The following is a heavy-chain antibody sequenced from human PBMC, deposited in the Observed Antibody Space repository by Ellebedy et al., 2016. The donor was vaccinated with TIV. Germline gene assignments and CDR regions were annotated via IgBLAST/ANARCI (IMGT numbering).Heavy chain of an antibody. CDR1: GYTFTSYF. V-gene: IGHV1-46*01. CDR2: INPTSGSS. D-gene: IGHD3-22*01. CDR3: ARGDNYYFDSSGYYYSY. Sequence: ASVKVSCKASGYTFTSYFLYWVRQAPGQGLEWMGIINPTSGSSNYAQKFQGRVTMTRDTSTSTVYMELSSLRSEDTAVYYCARGDNYYFDSSGYYYSYWGQGTLVTVFS. J-gene: IGHJ4*02.